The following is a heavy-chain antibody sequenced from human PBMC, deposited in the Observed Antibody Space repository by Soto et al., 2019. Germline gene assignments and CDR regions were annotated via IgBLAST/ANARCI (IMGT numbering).Heavy chain of an antibody. CDR3: ARGGYYDFWSGYSIGLRGYYYYGMDV. CDR1: GFTFDDYG. D-gene: IGHD3-3*01. Sequence: EVQLVESGGGVVRPGGSLRLSCAASGFTFDDYGMSWVRQAPGKGLEWVSGINWNGGSTGYADSVKGRFTISRDNAKNSLYLQMNSLRAEDTALYYCARGGYYDFWSGYSIGLRGYYYYGMDVWGQGTTVTVSS. V-gene: IGHV3-20*04. CDR2: INWNGGST. J-gene: IGHJ6*02.